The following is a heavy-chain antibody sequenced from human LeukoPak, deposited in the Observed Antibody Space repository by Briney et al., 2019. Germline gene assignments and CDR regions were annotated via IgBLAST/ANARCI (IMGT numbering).Heavy chain of an antibody. V-gene: IGHV3-7*01. CDR1: ELTFSSYW. D-gene: IGHD3-10*01. J-gene: IGHJ4*02. CDR2: IRQDGGQT. CDR3: ARDGHSSGSFDY. Sequence: GGSLRLSCAASELTFSSYWMSWVRQAPGKGLQWVGNIRQDGGQTHYSDSVKGRFTISRDNAKRSLYLQMNSLRPEDTAVYYCARDGHSSGSFDYWGQGTLVTVSS.